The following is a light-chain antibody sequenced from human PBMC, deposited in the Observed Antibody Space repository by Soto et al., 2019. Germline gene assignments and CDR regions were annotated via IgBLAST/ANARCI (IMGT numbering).Light chain of an antibody. J-gene: IGKJ5*01. CDR2: GAS. V-gene: IGKV3-20*01. CDR3: HHYGGSPIT. CDR1: QSVNSDY. Sequence: EVVLTQSPGTPSLSPGERATLSCRASQSVNSDYLGWFQQKPGQAPRLLIYGASTRATGIPDRFSGSGSGTDFTLTISRLEPEDFAVYYCHHYGGSPITFGQGTRLEIK.